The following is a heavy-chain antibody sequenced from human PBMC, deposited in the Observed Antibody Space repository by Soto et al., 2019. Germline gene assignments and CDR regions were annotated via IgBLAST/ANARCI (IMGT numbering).Heavy chain of an antibody. CDR3: ARSPDGYYFDY. CDR1: GFTFGSYE. CDR2: ISSSAGTT. J-gene: IGHJ4*02. V-gene: IGHV3-48*03. Sequence: EVQLVESGGGLVQPGGSLRLSCAASGFTFGSYEMNWVRQAPGKGLEWVSYISSSAGTTYCADSVKGRFTISRVNAKKSLYLQMNSLRAEDTAVYYCARSPDGYYFDYWGQGTLVTVSS.